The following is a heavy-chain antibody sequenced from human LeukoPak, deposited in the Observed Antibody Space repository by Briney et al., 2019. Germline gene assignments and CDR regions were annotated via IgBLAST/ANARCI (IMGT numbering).Heavy chain of an antibody. CDR1: GFTFSSYE. CDR2: ISSSGSTI. D-gene: IGHD5-18*01. J-gene: IGHJ4*02. CDR3: ARRGYSYGYEPADY. V-gene: IGHV3-48*03. Sequence: GGSLRLSCAASGFTFSSYEMNWVRQAPGKGLEWVSYISSSGSTIYYADSVKGRLTISRDNAKNSLYLQMNSLRAGDTAVYYCARRGYSYGYEPADYWGQGTLVTVSS.